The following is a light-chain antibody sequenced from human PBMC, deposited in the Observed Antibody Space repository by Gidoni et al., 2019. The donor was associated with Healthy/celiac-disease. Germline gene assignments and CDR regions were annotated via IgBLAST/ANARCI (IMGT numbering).Light chain of an antibody. CDR2: AAS. CDR3: QQSYSTLFT. V-gene: IGKV1-39*01. Sequence: DIQITQSPSSLSASVGDRVTITCRASQSISRHLNWYQQKPGKAPKLLINAASSLQSGVPARFSGGGSGTDFTLTISGLQPEDFAIYYCQQSYSTLFTFGPXTKVDIK. J-gene: IGKJ3*01. CDR1: QSISRH.